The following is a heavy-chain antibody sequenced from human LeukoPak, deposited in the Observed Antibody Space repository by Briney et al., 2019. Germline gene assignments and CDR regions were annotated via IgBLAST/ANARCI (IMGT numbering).Heavy chain of an antibody. D-gene: IGHD3-10*01. CDR3: ARDVYYGSGSYNWFDP. CDR1: GGSISSSSYY. V-gene: IGHV4-39*07. J-gene: IGHJ5*02. CDR2: IYYSGST. Sequence: PSETLSLTCTVSGGSISSSSYYWGWIRQPPGKGLEWIGSIYYSGSTYYNPSLKGRVTISVDTSKNQFSLKLSSVTAADTAVYYCARDVYYGSGSYNWFDPWGQGTLVTVSS.